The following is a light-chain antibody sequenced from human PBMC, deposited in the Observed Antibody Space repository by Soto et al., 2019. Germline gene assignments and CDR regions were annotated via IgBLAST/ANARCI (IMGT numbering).Light chain of an antibody. V-gene: IGKV3-20*01. Sequence: EIVLTQSPGTLSLSPGERVTLSCRASQSVSSSYLAWYQQKPGQAPRLLIYGASSRATGIPDRFSGSGSGTDFTLTISRREPEDFAVYYCQQYGSSPRITVGPGTKVDI. J-gene: IGKJ3*01. CDR1: QSVSSSY. CDR3: QQYGSSPRIT. CDR2: GAS.